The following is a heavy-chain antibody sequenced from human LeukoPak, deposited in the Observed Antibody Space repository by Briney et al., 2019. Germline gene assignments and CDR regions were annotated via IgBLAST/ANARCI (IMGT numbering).Heavy chain of an antibody. CDR2: INPNSGGT. Sequence: ASVKVSCKASGYTFTGYYMHWVRQAPGQGLEWMGWINPNSGGTNYAQKFQGRVTMTRDTSISTAYMELSRLRSDDTAVYYCTREFYYGSGSYYLAGFDYWGQGTLVTVSS. CDR3: TREFYYGSGSYYLAGFDY. J-gene: IGHJ4*02. CDR1: GYTFTGYY. D-gene: IGHD3-10*01. V-gene: IGHV1-2*02.